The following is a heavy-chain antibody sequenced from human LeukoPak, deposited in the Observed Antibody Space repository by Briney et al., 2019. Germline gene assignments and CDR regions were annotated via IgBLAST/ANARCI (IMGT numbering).Heavy chain of an antibody. CDR2: IRYEGGNK. CDR3: VKDLSPDYYGAGSSQSGAFDY. V-gene: IGHV3-30*02. D-gene: IGHD3-10*01. Sequence: GGSLRLSCAASRFIFSRFGMHWVRQAPGKGLEWVAFIRYEGGNKFYTDSVRGRFTISGDNSKNTLYLQMNSLRAEDTAVYYCVKDLSPDYYGAGSSQSGAFDYWGQGTLVTVSS. J-gene: IGHJ4*02. CDR1: RFIFSRFG.